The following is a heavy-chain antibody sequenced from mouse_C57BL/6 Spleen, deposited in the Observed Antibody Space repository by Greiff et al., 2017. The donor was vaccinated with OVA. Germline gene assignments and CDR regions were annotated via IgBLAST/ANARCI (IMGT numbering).Heavy chain of an antibody. J-gene: IGHJ4*01. D-gene: IGHD2-5*01. CDR1: GYTFTDYE. V-gene: IGHV1-15*01. Sequence: VQLQQSGAELVRPGASVTLSCKASGYTFTDYEMHWVKQTPVHGLEWIGAIDPETGGTAYNQKFKGKAILPAAKSSSTAYMELRSRTSEDSAVYYCTRGAYCSNYDAMDYWGQGASVTGSS. CDR2: IDPETGGT. CDR3: TRGAYCSNYDAMDY.